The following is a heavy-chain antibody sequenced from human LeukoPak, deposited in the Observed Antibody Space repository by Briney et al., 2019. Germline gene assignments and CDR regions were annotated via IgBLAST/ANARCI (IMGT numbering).Heavy chain of an antibody. CDR2: IYYSGST. Sequence: PSETLSLTCTVSDGSISSYYWSWIRQPPGKGLEWIGYIYYSGSTNYNPSLKSRVTISVDTSKNQFSLKLSSVTAADTAVYYCARQGGYNSGSIDYWGQGTLVIVSS. CDR3: ARQGGYNSGSIDY. CDR1: DGSISSYY. V-gene: IGHV4-59*08. D-gene: IGHD5-18*01. J-gene: IGHJ4*02.